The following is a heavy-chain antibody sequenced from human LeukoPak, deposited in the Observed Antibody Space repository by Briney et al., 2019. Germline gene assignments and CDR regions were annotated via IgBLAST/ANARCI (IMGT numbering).Heavy chain of an antibody. CDR3: VRDNPRQQGFAY. CDR1: GFTFSSYV. V-gene: IGHV3-23*01. J-gene: IGHJ4*02. CDR2: ISSTGGNT. Sequence: GGSLRLSCAASGFTFSSYVMSWVRQAPGKGLEWVSGISSTGGNTYYADSVKGRFTISRDNSKNTLYLQMNSLRAEDTAVYYCVRDNPRQQGFAYWGQGTLVTVSS. D-gene: IGHD6-13*01.